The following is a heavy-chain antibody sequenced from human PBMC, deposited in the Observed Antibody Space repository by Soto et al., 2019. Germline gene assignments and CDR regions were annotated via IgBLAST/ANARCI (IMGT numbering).Heavy chain of an antibody. CDR3: ARDSYGDYGSYYYYGMDV. Sequence: SETLSLTCTVSGGSISSYYWSWIRQPPGKGLEWIGYIHYSGSTNYTPSLKSRVTISVDTSKNQFSLKLSSVTAADTAVYYCARDSYGDYGSYYYYGMDVWGQGTTVTVSS. J-gene: IGHJ6*02. CDR1: GGSISSYY. V-gene: IGHV4-59*01. D-gene: IGHD4-17*01. CDR2: IHYSGST.